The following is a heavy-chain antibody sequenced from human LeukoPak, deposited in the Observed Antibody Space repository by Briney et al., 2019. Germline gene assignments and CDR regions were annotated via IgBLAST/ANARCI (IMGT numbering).Heavy chain of an antibody. V-gene: IGHV4-34*01. CDR3: ARESLYYGSGSTYYYYYMDV. CDR2: INHSGST. CDR1: GGSFSGYY. J-gene: IGHJ6*03. Sequence: SETLSLTCAVYGGSFSGYYWSWIRQPPGKGLEWIGEINHSGSTNYNPSLKSRVTISVDTSKNQFSLKLSSVTAADTAVYYCARESLYYGSGSTYYYYYMDVWGKGTTVTISS. D-gene: IGHD3-10*01.